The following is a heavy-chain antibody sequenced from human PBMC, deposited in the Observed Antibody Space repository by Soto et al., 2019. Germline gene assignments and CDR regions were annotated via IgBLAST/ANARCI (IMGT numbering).Heavy chain of an antibody. D-gene: IGHD6-13*01. Sequence: SETLSLTCTVSGGSISSSSYYWGWIRQPPGKGLEWIGSIYYSGSTYYNPSLKSRVTISVDTSKNQFSLKLSSVTAADTAVYYCARRGSSSWYGYWGQGTLVTVS. CDR2: IYYSGST. CDR3: ARRGSSSWYGY. J-gene: IGHJ4*02. CDR1: GGSISSSSYY. V-gene: IGHV4-39*01.